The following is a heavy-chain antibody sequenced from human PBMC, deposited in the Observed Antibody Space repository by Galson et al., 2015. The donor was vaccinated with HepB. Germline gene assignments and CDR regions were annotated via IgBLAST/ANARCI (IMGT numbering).Heavy chain of an antibody. Sequence: SVKVSCKASGSSFTGNYIHWVRQAPGQGLEWMGWINPNSGGANFAQKFQGRVTMTRDTSISTVYMELSRLRSDDTALYYCARDRTVAAFRRPYFNGMDVWGQGTTVIVSS. V-gene: IGHV1-2*02. D-gene: IGHD6-19*01. CDR3: ARDRTVAAFRRPYFNGMDV. CDR1: GSSFTGNY. CDR2: INPNSGGA. J-gene: IGHJ6*02.